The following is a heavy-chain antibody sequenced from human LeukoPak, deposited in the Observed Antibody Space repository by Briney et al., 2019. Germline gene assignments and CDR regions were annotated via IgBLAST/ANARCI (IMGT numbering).Heavy chain of an antibody. J-gene: IGHJ4*02. V-gene: IGHV1-2*02. CDR3: ARDNSKLEPPDY. CDR2: ITPNSGGT. D-gene: IGHD1-1*01. Sequence: ASVKVSCKASGYTFTSYGSSWVRQAPGQGLEWMGWITPNSGGTNYAQRFQGRVTMTRDTSISTAYMELSRLRSDDTAVYYCARDNSKLEPPDYWGQGTLVTVSS. CDR1: GYTFTSYG.